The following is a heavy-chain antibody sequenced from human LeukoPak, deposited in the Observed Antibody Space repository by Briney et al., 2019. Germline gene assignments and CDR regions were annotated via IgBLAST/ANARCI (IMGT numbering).Heavy chain of an antibody. J-gene: IGHJ3*02. D-gene: IGHD6-13*01. CDR1: GGTFSSYA. CDR3: ATRLTKVQQQLNDDAFDI. CDR2: IIPILGIA. V-gene: IGHV1-69*04. Sequence: SVKVSCKASGGTFSSYAISWVRQAPGQGLEWMGRIIPILGIANYAQKFQGRVTITADKSTSTAYMELSSLRSEDTAVYYCATRLTKVQQQLNDDAFDIWGQGTMVTVSS.